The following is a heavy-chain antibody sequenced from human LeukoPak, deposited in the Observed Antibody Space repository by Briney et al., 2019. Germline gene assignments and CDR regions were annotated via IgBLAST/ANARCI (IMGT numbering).Heavy chain of an antibody. CDR2: ISSSSSYI. CDR1: GFTFSSYS. Sequence: GGSPRLSCAASGFTFSSYSMNWVRQAPGKGLEWVSSISSSSSYIYYADSVKGRFTISRDNSKNTLYLQMNSLRAEDTAVYYCVKEGPRGLAFDIWGQGTMVTVSS. J-gene: IGHJ3*02. V-gene: IGHV3-21*04. D-gene: IGHD3/OR15-3a*01. CDR3: VKEGPRGLAFDI.